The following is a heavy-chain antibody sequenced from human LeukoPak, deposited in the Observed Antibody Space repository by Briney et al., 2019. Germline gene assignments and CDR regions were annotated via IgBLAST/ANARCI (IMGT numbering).Heavy chain of an antibody. Sequence: GGSLRPSCAASGFTFSSYEMNWVRQAPGKGLEWVSYISSSGYTTYYADSVKGRFTTSRDNAKNSLYLQMNSLRAEDTAVYYCARGLGYSSDYWGQGTLVTVSS. V-gene: IGHV3-48*03. D-gene: IGHD6-13*01. CDR1: GFTFSSYE. CDR2: ISSSGYTT. J-gene: IGHJ4*02. CDR3: ARGLGYSSDY.